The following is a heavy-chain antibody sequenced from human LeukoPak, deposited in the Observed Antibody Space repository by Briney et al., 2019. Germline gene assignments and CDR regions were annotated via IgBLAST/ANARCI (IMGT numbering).Heavy chain of an antibody. V-gene: IGHV1-46*01. Sequence: ASVKVSCKASGYTFTSYYMHWVRQAPGQGLEWMGIINSSGGSTSYAQKFQGRVTMTRDTSTSTVYMELSSLRSEDTAVYYCARESHVERDDYWGQGTLITVSS. CDR2: INSSGGST. D-gene: IGHD1-1*01. CDR1: GYTFTSYY. CDR3: ARESHVERDDY. J-gene: IGHJ4*02.